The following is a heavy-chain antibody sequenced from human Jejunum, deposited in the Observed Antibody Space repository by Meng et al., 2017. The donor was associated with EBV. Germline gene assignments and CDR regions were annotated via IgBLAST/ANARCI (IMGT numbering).Heavy chain of an antibody. Sequence: AQLVQLGAEVKKPGAPDKVSCKASGYTFIRYAIHWLRQAPGQRPEWMGWINTGNGDTNYSQKFQGRVTITRDISASTVYMDLSSLRSDDSGVYYCAKVRVGGTTLGWFDPWGQGTLVTVSS. J-gene: IGHJ5*02. CDR2: INTGNGDT. V-gene: IGHV1-3*04. CDR1: GYTFIRYA. D-gene: IGHD1/OR15-1a*01. CDR3: AKVRVGGTTLGWFDP.